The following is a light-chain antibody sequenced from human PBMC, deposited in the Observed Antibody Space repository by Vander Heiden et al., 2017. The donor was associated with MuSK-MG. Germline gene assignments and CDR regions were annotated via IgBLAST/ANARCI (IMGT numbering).Light chain of an antibody. J-gene: IGKJ2*01. CDR2: DAS. V-gene: IGKV3-15*01. Sequence: EIVMTQSPVALSVSVGERASLSCRASQSVNSNLAWYQQKPGQAPRLLIYDASTRATGVPARFSGSGSGTDFTLSISSLQSEDSAVYHCQQYNKGPGFTFGQGTKLGI. CDR3: QQYNKGPGFT. CDR1: QSVNSN.